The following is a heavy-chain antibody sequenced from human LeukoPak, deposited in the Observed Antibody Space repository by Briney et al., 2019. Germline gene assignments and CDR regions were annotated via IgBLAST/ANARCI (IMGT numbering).Heavy chain of an antibody. CDR2: INHSGST. V-gene: IGHV4-34*01. J-gene: IGHJ4*02. D-gene: IGHD5/OR15-5a*01. CDR1: GGSFSGYY. Sequence: PSETLSLTCAVYGGSFSGYYWSWIRQPPGKGLEWIGEINHSGSTNYNPSLKSRVTISVDTSKNQFSLKLSSVTAADTAVYYCARDPLRAKQDYWGQGTLVTVSS. CDR3: ARDPLRAKQDY.